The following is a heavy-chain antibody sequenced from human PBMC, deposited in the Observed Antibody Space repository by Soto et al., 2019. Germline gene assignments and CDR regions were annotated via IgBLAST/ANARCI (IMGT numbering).Heavy chain of an antibody. CDR3: VRLDPANNWLDP. CDR1: GFSLSTSGLG. J-gene: IGHJ5*02. D-gene: IGHD2-2*03. CDR2: IYWDDDK. Sequence: QITLKESGPTLVKPTQTLTLTCTFSGFSLSTSGLGVGWIRQPPGKALEWLGLIYWDDDKRYSPSLKSRLTIPKDTSKNQVVLTRTNMDPVDTATYYCVRLDPANNWLDPWGQGTLVTVSS. V-gene: IGHV2-5*02.